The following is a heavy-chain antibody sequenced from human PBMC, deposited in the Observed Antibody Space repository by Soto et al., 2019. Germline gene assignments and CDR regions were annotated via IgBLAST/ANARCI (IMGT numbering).Heavy chain of an antibody. V-gene: IGHV3-49*04. D-gene: IGHD1-26*01. CDR2: IRSKAYGGTT. J-gene: IGHJ6*04. CDR1: GFTFGDYA. CDR3: TREARHGTLYYYGMDV. Sequence: GGSLRLSCTASGFTFGDYAMSWVRQAPGKGLEWVGFIRSKAYGGTTEYAASVKGRFTISRDDSKSIAYLQMNSLKTEDTAVYYCTREARHGTLYYYGMDVWGGGATVRVSS.